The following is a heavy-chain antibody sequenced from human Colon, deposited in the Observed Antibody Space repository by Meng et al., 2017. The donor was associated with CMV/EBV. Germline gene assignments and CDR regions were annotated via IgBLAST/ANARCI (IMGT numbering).Heavy chain of an antibody. Sequence: GGSLRLSCAASGFTLSKYWMHWVRQVPGKGLVWVSRIISDESTTIYADSVKGRFTISRDNAKNTLYLQMNSLRADDTAVYYCARVGRNCGGDCYDYWGQGTLVTVSS. J-gene: IGHJ4*02. D-gene: IGHD2-21*01. CDR2: IISDESTT. V-gene: IGHV3-74*01. CDR3: ARVGRNCGGDCYDY. CDR1: GFTLSKYW.